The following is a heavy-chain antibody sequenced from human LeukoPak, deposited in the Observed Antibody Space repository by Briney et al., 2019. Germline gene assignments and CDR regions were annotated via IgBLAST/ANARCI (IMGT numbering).Heavy chain of an antibody. J-gene: IGHJ4*02. Sequence: SGGSLRLSCAASGFTFSSYAMHWVRQAPGKGLEWVAVIWYDGSNKYYADSVKGRFTISRDNSKNTLYLQMNSLRAEDTAVYYCAREYSSSSLDYWGQGTLVTVSS. CDR2: IWYDGSNK. D-gene: IGHD6-6*01. CDR3: AREYSSSSLDY. CDR1: GFTFSSYA. V-gene: IGHV3-33*08.